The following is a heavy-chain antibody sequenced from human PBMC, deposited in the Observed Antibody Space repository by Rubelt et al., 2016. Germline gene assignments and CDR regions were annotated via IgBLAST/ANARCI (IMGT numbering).Heavy chain of an antibody. CDR2: IYSGGST. Sequence: GLEWVSVIYSGGSTYYADSVKGRFTISRHNSKNTLYLQMNSLRAEDTAVYYCARVTSLDYYGSGSYYNPFDYWGQGTLVTVSS. V-gene: IGHV3-53*04. D-gene: IGHD3-10*01. CDR3: ARVTSLDYYGSGSYYNPFDY. J-gene: IGHJ4*02.